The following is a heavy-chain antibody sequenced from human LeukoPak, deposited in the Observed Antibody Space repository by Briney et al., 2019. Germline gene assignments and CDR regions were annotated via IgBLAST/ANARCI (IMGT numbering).Heavy chain of an antibody. CDR1: GGSISSGGYS. Sequence: PSETLSLTCAVSGGSISSGGYSWSWIRQPPGKGLEWIGYIYHSGSTYYNPSLKSRVTISVDRSKNQFSLKLSSVTAADTAVYYCARARRGGYDFWSVYYIWSSSFDYWGQGTLVTVSS. D-gene: IGHD3-3*01. CDR3: ARARRGGYDFWSVYYIWSSSFDY. V-gene: IGHV4-30-2*01. CDR2: IYHSGST. J-gene: IGHJ4*02.